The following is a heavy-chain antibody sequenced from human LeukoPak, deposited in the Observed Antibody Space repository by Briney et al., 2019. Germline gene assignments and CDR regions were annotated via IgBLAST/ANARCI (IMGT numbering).Heavy chain of an antibody. V-gene: IGHV3-30*18. Sequence: GGSLRLSCAASGFTFSSYAMHWVRQAPGKGLEWMAVISYDGTNKNYADSVKGRFTISRDNSKNTLSLQMSSLRAEDAAVYYCAKHNTGNYYDYWGQGALVTVSS. J-gene: IGHJ4*02. CDR2: ISYDGTNK. CDR1: GFTFSSYA. CDR3: AKHNTGNYYDY. D-gene: IGHD1-26*01.